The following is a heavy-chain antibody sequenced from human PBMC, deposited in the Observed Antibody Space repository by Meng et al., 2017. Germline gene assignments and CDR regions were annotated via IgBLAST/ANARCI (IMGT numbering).Heavy chain of an antibody. J-gene: IGHJ3*02. Sequence: VHFRQLGPGLLKPSETLSLTFAVYGGSFSGYYWSWIRQTPGKGLEWIGEINHSGSTNYNPSLKSRVTISVDTSKNQFSLKLSSVTAADTAVYYCARGRGYSYGYRGGAFDIWGQGTMVTVSS. D-gene: IGHD5-18*01. CDR1: GGSFSGYY. CDR3: ARGRGYSYGYRGGAFDI. CDR2: INHSGST. V-gene: IGHV4-34*01.